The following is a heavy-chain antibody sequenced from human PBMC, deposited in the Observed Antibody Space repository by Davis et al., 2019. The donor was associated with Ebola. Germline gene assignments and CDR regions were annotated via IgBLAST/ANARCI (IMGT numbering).Heavy chain of an antibody. D-gene: IGHD4-17*01. CDR2: INHSGST. Sequence: MPSETLSLTCAVYGGSFSGYYWSWIRQPPGKGLEWIGEINHSGSTNYNPSLKSRVTISVDTSKNQFSLKLSSVTAADTAVYYCARSLAYCDYWFDPWGQGTLVTVSS. J-gene: IGHJ5*02. CDR1: GGSFSGYY. V-gene: IGHV4-34*01. CDR3: ARSLAYCDYWFDP.